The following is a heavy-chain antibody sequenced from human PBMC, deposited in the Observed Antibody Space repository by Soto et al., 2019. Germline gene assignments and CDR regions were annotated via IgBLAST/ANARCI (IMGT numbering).Heavy chain of an antibody. J-gene: IGHJ4*02. V-gene: IGHV1-3*01. Sequence: HVQLVQSGAEVKKPGASVKISCEASGYGFTTYIMYWVRQAPGQSLEWMGWINAGNGNTRYSQKFQDRVTITRDTSASTAYMELSSLRSEDTAVYYCASGNCNDRCYHDYWGQGTLVTVSS. D-gene: IGHD2-15*01. CDR2: INAGNGNT. CDR1: GYGFTTYI. CDR3: ASGNCNDRCYHDY.